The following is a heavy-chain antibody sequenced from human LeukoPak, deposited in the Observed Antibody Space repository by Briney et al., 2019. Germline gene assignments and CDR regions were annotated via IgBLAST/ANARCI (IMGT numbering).Heavy chain of an antibody. J-gene: IGHJ4*02. CDR3: ARHRYTSSSSYFDF. Sequence: SETLSLTCTVSGGSISGYYWTWIRQPPGKGLEWIGYIYSSGSTNYNPSLKGRVTISVDTSKNQFSLRLSSVTAADTAVYYCARHRYTSSSSYFDFWGQGTLVTVSS. V-gene: IGHV4-59*08. CDR2: IYSSGST. D-gene: IGHD6-6*01. CDR1: GGSISGYY.